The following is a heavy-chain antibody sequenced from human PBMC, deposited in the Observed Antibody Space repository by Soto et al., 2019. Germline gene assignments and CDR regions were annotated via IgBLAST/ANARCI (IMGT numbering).Heavy chain of an antibody. CDR1: GFTFSNYG. J-gene: IGHJ4*02. V-gene: IGHV3-33*01. CDR2: IWYDGSNK. D-gene: IGHD6-19*01. CDR3: ARDLEAYSSGWYYLDY. Sequence: QVQVVESGGGVVQPGRSLRLSCAASGFTFSNYGMHWVRQAPGKGLEWVAVIWYDGSNKYYVYSVKGRFTISRDNSKNMLYLQMNSLRAEDTAVYYCARDLEAYSSGWYYLDYWGQGTLVTVSS.